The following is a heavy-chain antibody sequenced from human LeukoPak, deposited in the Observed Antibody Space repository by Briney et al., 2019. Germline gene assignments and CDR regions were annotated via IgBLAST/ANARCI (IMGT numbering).Heavy chain of an antibody. Sequence: GGSLRLSCAASGFTFSSYAMSWVRQAPGKGLEWVSAISGSGGSTYYADSVRGRFTISRDNSKNTLYLQMNSLRAEDTAVYYCAKLDMITFGPLDYWGQGTLVTVSS. CDR2: ISGSGGST. J-gene: IGHJ4*02. CDR1: GFTFSSYA. V-gene: IGHV3-23*01. D-gene: IGHD3-16*01. CDR3: AKLDMITFGPLDY.